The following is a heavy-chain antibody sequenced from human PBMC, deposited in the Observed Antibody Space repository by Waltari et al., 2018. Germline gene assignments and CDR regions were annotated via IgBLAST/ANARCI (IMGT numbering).Heavy chain of an antibody. D-gene: IGHD6-19*01. CDR2: IYWNDDK. CDR3: AHTEQFAPAVWFGP. Sequence: QITFKESGPTLVKPTQTLTLTCTCYGFSLSTNGVGVGWLRQPPGKALEWLANIYWNDDKRYSPSLKSRLTITKDTSKNQVVLTMTNVDPVDTATYFCAHTEQFAPAVWFGPWGQGTLVAVSS. CDR1: GFSLSTNGVG. J-gene: IGHJ5*02. V-gene: IGHV2-5*01.